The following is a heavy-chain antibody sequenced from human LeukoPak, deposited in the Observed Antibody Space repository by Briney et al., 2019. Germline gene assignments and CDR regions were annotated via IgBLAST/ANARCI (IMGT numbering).Heavy chain of an antibody. D-gene: IGHD2-8*01. J-gene: IGHJ4*02. CDR1: GFTFSNTN. V-gene: IGHV3-21*06. Sequence: PGGSLRLSCAASGFTFSNTNMNWVRQAPGKGLKWASFISASSNYIYYADSVKGRFTISRDNAQNSLYLQMNSLRAEDTAVYFCARVVNGYVDYWGQGTLVTVSS. CDR3: ARVVNGYVDY. CDR2: ISASSNYI.